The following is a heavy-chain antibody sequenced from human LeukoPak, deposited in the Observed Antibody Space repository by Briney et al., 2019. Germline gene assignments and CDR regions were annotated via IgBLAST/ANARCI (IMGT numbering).Heavy chain of an antibody. V-gene: IGHV3-30*04. CDR1: GFSFSTYV. CDR3: ARVTGGSSYSFDN. CDR2: TSYDGRNN. D-gene: IGHD6-6*01. Sequence: GMSLRLSCAASGFSFSTYVIYWVRQAPGRGLQWVAVTSYDGRNNDYADSVKGRFTISRDNTKNTVYLQMNSRRAADTALYYCARVTGGSSYSFDNWGQGTRVAVSS. J-gene: IGHJ4*02.